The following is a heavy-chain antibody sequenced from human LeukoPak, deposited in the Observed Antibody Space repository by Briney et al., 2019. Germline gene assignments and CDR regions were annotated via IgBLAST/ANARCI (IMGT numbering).Heavy chain of an antibody. J-gene: IGHJ4*02. D-gene: IGHD5/OR15-5a*01. CDR3: SSTTSDGFDY. V-gene: IGHV3-30*04. Sequence: GGSLRLSCAASGFTFSSYAMHWVRQAPGKGLEWVAVISYDGSNKYYADSVKGRSTISRDNSKNTLYLQMNSLRAEDTAVYYCSSTTSDGFDYWGQGTLVTVSS. CDR1: GFTFSSYA. CDR2: ISYDGSNK.